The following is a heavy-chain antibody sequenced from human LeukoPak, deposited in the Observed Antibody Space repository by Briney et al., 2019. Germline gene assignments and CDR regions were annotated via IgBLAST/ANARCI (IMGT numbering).Heavy chain of an antibody. Sequence: GGSLRLSFAASGFTFTDSWMSGVRQPPGKGLEWVVNIKPDGTEKYYVDSLKGRFTVSRDNAKNSLYLQMSSLRAEDTAVYYCARVRYGNYFDYWGQGTLVTVSS. CDR1: GFTFTDSW. J-gene: IGHJ4*02. D-gene: IGHD3-16*02. V-gene: IGHV3-7*04. CDR2: IKPDGTEK. CDR3: ARVRYGNYFDY.